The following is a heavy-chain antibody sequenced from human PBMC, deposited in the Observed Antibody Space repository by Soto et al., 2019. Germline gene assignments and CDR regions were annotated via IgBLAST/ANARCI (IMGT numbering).Heavy chain of an antibody. J-gene: IGHJ6*02. V-gene: IGHV4-59*01. CDR3: AREGYSSGYYYYYGMDV. Sequence: QVQLQESGPGLVNPSETLSLTCTVSGGSISSYYWSWIRQPPGKGLEWIGYIYYSGSTNYNPSLKSRVTISVDTSKNQFSLKLSSVTAADTAVYYCAREGYSSGYYYYYGMDVWGQGTTVTVSS. D-gene: IGHD3-22*01. CDR1: GGSISSYY. CDR2: IYYSGST.